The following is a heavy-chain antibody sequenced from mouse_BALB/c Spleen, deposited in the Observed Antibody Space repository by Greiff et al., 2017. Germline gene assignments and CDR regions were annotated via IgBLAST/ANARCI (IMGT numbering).Heavy chain of an antibody. D-gene: IGHD2-1*01. V-gene: IGHV5-4*02. CDR3: ARDHGNFPYAMDY. Sequence: EVQRVESGGGLVKPGGSLKLSCAASGFTFSDYYMYWVRQTPEKRLEWVATISDGGSYTYYPDSVKGRFTISRDNAKNNLYLQMSSLKSEDTAMYYCARDHGNFPYAMDYWGQGTSVTVSS. CDR2: ISDGGSYT. J-gene: IGHJ4*01. CDR1: GFTFSDYY.